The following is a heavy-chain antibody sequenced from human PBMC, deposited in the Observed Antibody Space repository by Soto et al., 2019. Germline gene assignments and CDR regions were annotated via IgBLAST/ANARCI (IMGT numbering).Heavy chain of an antibody. CDR2: IHGTRSII. CDR1: GFTFSIHA. D-gene: IGHD3-16*01. CDR3: ARDARNADYDY. Sequence: EVQLVESGGGLVQPWGSLRLSCEVSGFTFSIHAMNWVRQAPGKGLEWVAYIHGTRSIIYYADSVKGRFTISRDNAKNSLFLQMDSLRDEDTAVYYCARDARNADYDYWGQGTLVTVSS. J-gene: IGHJ4*02. V-gene: IGHV3-48*02.